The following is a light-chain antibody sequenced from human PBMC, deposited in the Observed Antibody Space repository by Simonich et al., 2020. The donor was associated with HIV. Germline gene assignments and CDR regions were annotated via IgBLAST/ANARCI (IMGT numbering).Light chain of an antibody. Sequence: EIVLTQSPATLSLSPGDRATLPCWAHQSVSSYLAWYQQNPGQAPRLLIYDAANRATGIPARFSGIGSGTDFTLTISSLEPEDFAVYYCQQRFNWPDTFGPGTKVDIK. CDR2: DAA. J-gene: IGKJ3*01. CDR1: QSVSSY. V-gene: IGKV3-11*01. CDR3: QQRFNWPDT.